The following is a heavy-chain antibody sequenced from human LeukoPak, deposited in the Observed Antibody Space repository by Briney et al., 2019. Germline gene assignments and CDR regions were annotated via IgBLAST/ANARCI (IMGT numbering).Heavy chain of an antibody. CDR1: GYTFTSYD. J-gene: IGHJ6*02. D-gene: IGHD3-22*01. V-gene: IGHV1-8*01. Sequence: GASVKVSCKASGYTFTSYDINWVRQATGQGLEWMGWMNPNNGNTGYAQKFQGRVTMTRNTSINTAYMELRSLRSEDTAVYHCARVWYDSRGPLLYGMDVWGQGTTVTVSS. CDR2: MNPNNGNT. CDR3: ARVWYDSRGPLLYGMDV.